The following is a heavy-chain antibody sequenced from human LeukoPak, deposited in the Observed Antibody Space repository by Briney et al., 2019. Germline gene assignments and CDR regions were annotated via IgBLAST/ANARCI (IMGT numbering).Heavy chain of an antibody. CDR1: GYTFTSYG. D-gene: IGHD3-22*01. V-gene: IGHV1-18*01. CDR2: ISAYNGNT. CDR3: ARGYYYDSSGSSNWFDP. Sequence: GASVKVSCKASGYTFTSYGISWVRQAPGQGLEWMGWISAYNGNTDYAQKFQGRVTITADESTSTAYMELSSLRSEDTAVYYCARGYYYDSSGSSNWFDPWGQGTLVTVSS. J-gene: IGHJ5*02.